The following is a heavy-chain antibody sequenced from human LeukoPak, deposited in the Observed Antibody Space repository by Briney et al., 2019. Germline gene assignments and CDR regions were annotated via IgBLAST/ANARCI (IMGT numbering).Heavy chain of an antibody. CDR3: ASLLRFLEWLSKDYGRDV. D-gene: IGHD3-3*01. CDR1: GFTFSSYA. Sequence: GGSLRLSCAASGFTFSSYAMHWVRQAPGKGLEWVAVISYDGSSKYYADSVKGRFTISRDNSKNTLYLQMNSLRAEDTAVYYCASLLRFLEWLSKDYGRDVWGQGPTVTVSS. V-gene: IGHV3-30-3*01. CDR2: ISYDGSSK. J-gene: IGHJ6*02.